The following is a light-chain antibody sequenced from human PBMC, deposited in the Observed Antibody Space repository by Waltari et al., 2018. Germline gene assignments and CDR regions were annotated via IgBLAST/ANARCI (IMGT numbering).Light chain of an antibody. Sequence: DIVMTQSPDSLAVSLGERATINCKSSQSVLYSSNNKNYLAWYQQKPGQPPKLLIYWASTREPGVSDRFSGSGSGSDFTLPISSLQAEDVAVYYCQQYFSTPHATFGQGTKVEIK. CDR1: QSVLYSSNNKNY. J-gene: IGKJ1*01. CDR3: QQYFSTPHAT. CDR2: WAS. V-gene: IGKV4-1*01.